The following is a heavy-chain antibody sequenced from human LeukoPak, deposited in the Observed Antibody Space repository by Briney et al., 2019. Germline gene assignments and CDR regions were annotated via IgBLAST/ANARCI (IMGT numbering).Heavy chain of an antibody. CDR1: GYTFSGTGWY. Sequence: ASVKVSCKASGYTFSGTGWYLYWLRQAPGPGLECMGWIYPNNGATAYAQKFQGRVAMTRDTSITTAYMELSRLRPDDTAVYYCARDGPAQMVDFDYWGQGTLVTVSS. J-gene: IGHJ4*02. V-gene: IGHV1-2*02. CDR3: ARDGPAQMVDFDY. CDR2: IYPNNGAT. D-gene: IGHD3-10*01.